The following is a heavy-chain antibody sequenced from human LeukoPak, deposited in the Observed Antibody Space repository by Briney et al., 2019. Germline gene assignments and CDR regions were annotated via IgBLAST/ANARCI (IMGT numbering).Heavy chain of an antibody. V-gene: IGHV4-59*13. J-gene: IGHJ5*02. Sequence: SETLSLTCTVSGGSISSYYWSWIRQPPGKGLEWIGYIYYSGSTNYNPSLKSRVTISVDTSKDQFSLKLSSVTAADTAVYYCARGDYDILTGHNRFDPWGQGTLVTVSS. CDR3: ARGDYDILTGHNRFDP. D-gene: IGHD3-9*01. CDR1: GGSISSYY. CDR2: IYYSGST.